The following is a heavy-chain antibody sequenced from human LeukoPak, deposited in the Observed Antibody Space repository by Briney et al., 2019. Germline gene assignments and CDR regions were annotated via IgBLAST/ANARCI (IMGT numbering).Heavy chain of an antibody. CDR1: GFIFTDYY. Sequence: GGSLRLSCAASGFIFTDYYMTWVRQAPGKGLEWVSSIRGSGDTYYADSVKGRFTISRDNSKKMLYLQMNGLRAEDTAVYYCAKGAVVADLYYFDYWGQGTLVTVSS. J-gene: IGHJ4*02. D-gene: IGHD2-15*01. CDR3: AKGAVVADLYYFDY. CDR2: IRGSGDT. V-gene: IGHV3-23*01.